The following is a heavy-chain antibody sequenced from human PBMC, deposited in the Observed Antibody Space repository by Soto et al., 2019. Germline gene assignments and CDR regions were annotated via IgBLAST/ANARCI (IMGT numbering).Heavy chain of an antibody. CDR3: ARGSMYSSSSDYYYYYMDV. D-gene: IGHD6-6*01. Sequence: SETLSLTCAVYGGSFSGYYWSWIRQPPGKGLEWIGEINHSGSTNYNPSLKSRVTISVDTSKNQFSLKLSSVTAADTAVYYCARGSMYSSSSDYYYYYMDVWGKGTTVTVSS. CDR1: GGSFSGYY. CDR2: INHSGST. V-gene: IGHV4-34*01. J-gene: IGHJ6*03.